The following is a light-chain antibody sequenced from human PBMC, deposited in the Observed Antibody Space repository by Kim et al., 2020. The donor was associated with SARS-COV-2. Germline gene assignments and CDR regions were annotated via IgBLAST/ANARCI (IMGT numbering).Light chain of an antibody. CDR1: KLEDRY. CDR2: RDT. CDR3: QAWDSNTAV. J-gene: IGLJ2*01. V-gene: IGLV3-1*01. Sequence: SVSPGQTATITCSGDKLEDRYVCWFQQKPGQSPLLVISRDTKRPSGIPERFSGSNSGNTATLTISGTQATDEADYFCQAWDSNTAVFGGGTQLTVL.